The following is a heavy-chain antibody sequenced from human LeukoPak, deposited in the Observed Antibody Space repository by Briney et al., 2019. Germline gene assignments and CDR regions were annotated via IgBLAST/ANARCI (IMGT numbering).Heavy chain of an antibody. V-gene: IGHV1-2*06. CDR1: GYTFTSYG. Sequence: GASVKVSCKASGYTFTSYGISWVRQAPGQGLEWMGRINPNSGDTDYAQNFQGRVTMTRDTSISTAYMELTNLRSDDTAVYYCARGYCSGGTCYLVENWFDPWGQGTLVTVSS. J-gene: IGHJ5*02. CDR2: INPNSGDT. CDR3: ARGYCSGGTCYLVENWFDP. D-gene: IGHD2-15*01.